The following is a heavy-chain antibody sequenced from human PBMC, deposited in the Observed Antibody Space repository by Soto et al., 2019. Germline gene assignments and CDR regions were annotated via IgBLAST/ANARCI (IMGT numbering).Heavy chain of an antibody. D-gene: IGHD5-12*01. CDR2: INPKSGGT. CDR3: ARDLRSGYDTHFDY. J-gene: IGHJ4*02. CDR1: GYTFIGYS. Sequence: ASVKVSCKTSGYTFIGYSMHWLRQAPGQGLEWMGWINPKSGGTNYAQKFQGRVTMTRDTSLSTAYMDLSRLRSDDTAVYYCARDLRSGYDTHFDYWGQGTLVTVSS. V-gene: IGHV1-2*02.